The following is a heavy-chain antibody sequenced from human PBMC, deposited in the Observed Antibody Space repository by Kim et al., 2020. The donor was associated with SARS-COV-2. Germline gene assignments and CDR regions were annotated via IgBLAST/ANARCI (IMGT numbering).Heavy chain of an antibody. J-gene: IGHJ4*02. D-gene: IGHD3-10*01. CDR2: LYYSGNS. Sequence: SETLSLTCNVTGGSITSNNYYWGWIRQPPGRGLEWIGSLYYSGNSLYNPSLKSRVTIFVDAAKRQFSLKLTSVTAADTAIYYCASSYGPPYGPGTYPYFAYWGQGILVTVSS. CDR3: ASSYGPPYGPGTYPYFAY. V-gene: IGHV4-39*01. CDR1: GGSITSNNYY.